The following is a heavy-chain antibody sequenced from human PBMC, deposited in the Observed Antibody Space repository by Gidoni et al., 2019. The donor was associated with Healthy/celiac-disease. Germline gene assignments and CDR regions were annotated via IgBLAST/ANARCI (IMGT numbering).Heavy chain of an antibody. D-gene: IGHD3-22*01. Sequence: QVQLVQSGAEVKKPGSSVKVSCKASGGTFSSYAISWVRQAPGQGLEWMGGIIPIFGTANYAQKFQGRVTITADESTSTAYMELSSLRSEDTAVYCCARVYYYDSSGRATTYYYYGMDVWGQGTTVTVSS. J-gene: IGHJ6*02. CDR2: IIPIFGTA. CDR1: GGTFSSYA. CDR3: ARVYYYDSSGRATTYYYYGMDV. V-gene: IGHV1-69*01.